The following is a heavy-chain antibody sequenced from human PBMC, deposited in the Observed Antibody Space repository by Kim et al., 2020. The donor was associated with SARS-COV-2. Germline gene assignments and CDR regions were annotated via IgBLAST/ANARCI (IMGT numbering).Heavy chain of an antibody. D-gene: IGHD5-18*01. CDR3: ARVHSYGADYNDFDH. V-gene: IGHV4-30-2*04. Sequence: NPSHKSRVTVSVDTSKNQFSLRLTSVTAADTAVYYCARVHSYGADYNDFDHWGRGILVTVSS. J-gene: IGHJ4*02.